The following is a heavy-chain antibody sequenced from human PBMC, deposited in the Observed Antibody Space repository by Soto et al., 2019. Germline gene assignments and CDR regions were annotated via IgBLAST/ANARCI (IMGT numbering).Heavy chain of an antibody. CDR3: AKGGPEMAKTIAQWAVDI. V-gene: IGHV3-9*01. J-gene: IGHJ3*02. CDR2: ISWNSATM. D-gene: IGHD6-19*01. CDR1: GFTFDDFA. Sequence: EVQLVESGGGLVQPGRSLRLSCAASGFTFDDFAMHWVRQAPGKGLEWVSGISWNSATMDYADSVKGRFTISRDNXKXSXPLQMNSLRAEDTALYYCAKGGPEMAKTIAQWAVDIWGQGTMVTVSS.